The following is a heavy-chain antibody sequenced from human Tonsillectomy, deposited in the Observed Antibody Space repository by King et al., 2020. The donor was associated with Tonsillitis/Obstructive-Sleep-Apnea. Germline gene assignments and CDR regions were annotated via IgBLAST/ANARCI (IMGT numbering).Heavy chain of an antibody. CDR1: GFTFNDYA. CDR3: TKDIERGYSYGYAHGFDI. Sequence: VQLVESGGGLVQPGRSLRLSCTASGFTFNDYAMHWVRQAPGKGLEWVSGISWNSGSIGYADSVKGRFTISRDNAKNSLYLQMNSLRAEDTALYYCTKDIERGYSYGYAHGFDIWGQGTMVTVSS. CDR2: ISWNSGSI. J-gene: IGHJ3*02. V-gene: IGHV3-9*01. D-gene: IGHD5-18*01.